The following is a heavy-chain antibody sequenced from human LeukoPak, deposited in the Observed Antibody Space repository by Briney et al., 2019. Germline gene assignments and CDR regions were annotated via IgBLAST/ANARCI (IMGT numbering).Heavy chain of an antibody. CDR1: GGSVSSGSYY. D-gene: IGHD3-3*01. CDR3: ARGGGFLEWLLLFDY. CDR2: IYYSGST. J-gene: IGHJ4*02. Sequence: SETLSLTCTVSGGSVSSGSYYWSWIRQPPGKGLEWIGYIYYSGSTNYNPSLKSRVTISVDTSKNQFSLKLSSVTAADTAVYYCARGGGFLEWLLLFDYWGQGTLVTVSS. V-gene: IGHV4-61*01.